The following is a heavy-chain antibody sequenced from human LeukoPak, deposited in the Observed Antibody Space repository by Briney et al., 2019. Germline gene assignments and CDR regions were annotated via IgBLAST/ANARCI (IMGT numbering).Heavy chain of an antibody. D-gene: IGHD2/OR15-2a*01. V-gene: IGHV4-61*02. CDR2: IYSSGST. J-gene: IGHJ4*02. CDR1: GGSISSGSYY. CDR3: ARGDYFSMGFDY. Sequence: SETLSLTCTVSGGSISSGSYYWSWIRQPAGKGLEWIGRIYSSGSTNYNPSLKSRVTISLDTSKNQFSLKLSSVTAADTAVYYCARGDYFSMGFDYWGQGTLVTVSS.